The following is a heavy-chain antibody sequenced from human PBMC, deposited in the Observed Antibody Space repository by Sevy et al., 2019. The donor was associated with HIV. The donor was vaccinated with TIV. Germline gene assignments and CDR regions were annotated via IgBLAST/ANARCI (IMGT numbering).Heavy chain of an antibody. CDR1: GFTFSSYW. D-gene: IGHD6-6*01. V-gene: IGHV3-74*01. CDR2: INNDGSST. Sequence: GGSLRLSCAASGFTFSSYWMHWVRQAPGKGLVWVSRINNDGSSTSYSDSVKGRFTISRDNAKNTLYLQMNSLRAEDTAVYYCARDPATYSSSSGSWGQGTLVTVSS. CDR3: ARDPATYSSSSGS. J-gene: IGHJ5*02.